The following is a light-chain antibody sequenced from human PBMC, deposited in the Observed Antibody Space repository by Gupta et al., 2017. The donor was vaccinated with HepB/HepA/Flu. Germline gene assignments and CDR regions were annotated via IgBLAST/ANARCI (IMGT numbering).Light chain of an antibody. V-gene: IGKV3-20*01. J-gene: IGKJ5*01. CDR2: GAS. CDR3: QQDVSSPIT. CDR1: QSVSSSY. Sequence: EIVLTQSPGTLALSPGERATLSCRASQSVSSSYLAWYQQKPGQAPRLLIYGASSRATGIPDRFSGSGSGTDFSLTISRLEAEDFAVYYCQQDVSSPITFGQGTRLEIK.